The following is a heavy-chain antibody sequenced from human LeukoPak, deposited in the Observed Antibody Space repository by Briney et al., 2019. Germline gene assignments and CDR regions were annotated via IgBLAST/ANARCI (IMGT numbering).Heavy chain of an antibody. CDR2: ISDDGSIT. Sequence: GGALRLSCAVSGFTLSRAWMHCVPDAPGKGLVWGSRISDDGSITTYADSVQGRFTFSRDNAKSTVYLKMNSFRFADTAVFFCVRRDYEWNVYDRHFDFWGQGSLVTVSS. CDR3: VRRDYEWNVYDRHFDF. CDR1: GFTLSRAW. D-gene: IGHD3-22*01. J-gene: IGHJ4*02. V-gene: IGHV3-74*03.